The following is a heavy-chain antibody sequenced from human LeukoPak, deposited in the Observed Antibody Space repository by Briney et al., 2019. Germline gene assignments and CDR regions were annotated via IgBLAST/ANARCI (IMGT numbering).Heavy chain of an antibody. Sequence: GRSLRLSCAPSGFTFSRHGMHWVRQAPGKGLEWVAIISNDGNRKYYAHSVEGRFTISRDNSKNTLYLQMDSLRAEDTAVYYCARDRAWNYFDYWGQGTLVTVSS. D-gene: IGHD3-3*01. CDR1: GFTFSRHG. CDR3: ARDRAWNYFDY. J-gene: IGHJ4*02. V-gene: IGHV3-30*03. CDR2: ISNDGNRK.